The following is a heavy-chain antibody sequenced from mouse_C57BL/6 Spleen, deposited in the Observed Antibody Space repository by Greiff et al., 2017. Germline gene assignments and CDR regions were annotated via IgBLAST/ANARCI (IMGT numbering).Heavy chain of an antibody. CDR1: GYTFTSYW. V-gene: IGHV1-69*01. CDR2: IDPSDSYT. CDR3: ARRYDYFYAMDY. J-gene: IGHJ4*01. D-gene: IGHD2-4*01. Sequence: QVQLQQPGAELVMPGASVKLSCKASGYTFTSYWMHWVKQRPGQGLEWIGEIDPSDSYTNYNQKFKGKSTLTVDKSSSTAYMQLSSLTSEDSAVYYCARRYDYFYAMDYGGQGTSVTVSS.